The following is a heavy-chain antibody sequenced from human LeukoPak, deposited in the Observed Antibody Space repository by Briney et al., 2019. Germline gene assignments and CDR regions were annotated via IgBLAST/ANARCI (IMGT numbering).Heavy chain of an antibody. J-gene: IGHJ4*02. CDR3: ARDRKSCDSATCYAAVDY. CDR2: IIPILEIS. CDR1: GGTFSSYA. D-gene: IGHD2-2*01. Sequence: SVKVSCKASGGTFSSYAVNWVRQAPGQGLEWMGRIIPILEISNYAQKFQGRVTITADKSTNTAYMELSSPRSEDTAVYYCARDRKSCDSATCYAAVDYWGQGTLVTVSS. V-gene: IGHV1-69*04.